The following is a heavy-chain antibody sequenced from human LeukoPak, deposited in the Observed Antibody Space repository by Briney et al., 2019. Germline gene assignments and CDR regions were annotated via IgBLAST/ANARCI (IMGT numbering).Heavy chain of an antibody. J-gene: IGHJ4*02. D-gene: IGHD6-13*01. V-gene: IGHV4-34*01. CDR3: ARGQQQLVPGAGY. CDR2: INHSGST. Sequence: ASETLSLTCAVYGGSFSGYYWSWIRQPPGKGLEWLGEINHSGSTNYNPSLKSRVTISVDTSKNQFSLKLSSVTAADTAVYYCARGQQQLVPGAGYWGQGTLVTVSS. CDR1: GGSFSGYY.